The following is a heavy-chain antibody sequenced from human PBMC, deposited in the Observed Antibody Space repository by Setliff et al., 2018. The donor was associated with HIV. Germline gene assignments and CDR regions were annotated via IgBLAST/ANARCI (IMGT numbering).Heavy chain of an antibody. CDR3: ARLSEEIDY. Sequence: PSETLSLTCTVSGGSISSSSYYWGWHRQPPGQGLEWIGSIYYSGSTYYNPSLKSRVTISVDTSKNQFFLKLSSVAAADTAVYYCARLSEEIDYWGQGTLVTVSS. J-gene: IGHJ4*02. CDR1: GGSISSSSYY. V-gene: IGHV4-39*01. CDR2: IYYSGST.